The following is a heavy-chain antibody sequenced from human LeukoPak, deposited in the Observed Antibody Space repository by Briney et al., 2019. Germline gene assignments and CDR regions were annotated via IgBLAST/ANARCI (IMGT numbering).Heavy chain of an antibody. Sequence: PSQTLSLTCAVSGGSISSGGYSWSWIRQPPGKGLEWIGYIYHSGSTYYNPSLKSRVTISVDRSKNQFSLKLSSVTAADTAVYYCAATSIAAASSDYWGQGTLVTVSS. CDR1: GGSISSGGYS. J-gene: IGHJ4*02. CDR2: IYHSGST. V-gene: IGHV4-30-2*01. D-gene: IGHD6-13*01. CDR3: AATSIAAASSDY.